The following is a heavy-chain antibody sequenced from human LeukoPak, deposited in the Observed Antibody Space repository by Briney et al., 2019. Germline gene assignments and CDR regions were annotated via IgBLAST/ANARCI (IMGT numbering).Heavy chain of an antibody. CDR3: ARGVAAVAGTWYFDY. CDR1: GFTFSSYW. J-gene: IGHJ4*02. V-gene: IGHV3-7*01. Sequence: PGGSLRLSCAASGFTFSSYWMSWVRQAPGKGLEWVANIKQDGSEKYYVDSVKGRFTISRDNAKNSLYLQMNSLRAEDTAVYYCARGVAAVAGTWYFDYWGQGTLVTVSS. D-gene: IGHD6-19*01. CDR2: IKQDGSEK.